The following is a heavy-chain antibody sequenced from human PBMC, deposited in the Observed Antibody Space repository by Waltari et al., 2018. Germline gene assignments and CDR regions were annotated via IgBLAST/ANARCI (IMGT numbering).Heavy chain of an antibody. V-gene: IGHV3-21*01. Sequence: EVQLVESGGGLVKPGGSLRLSCGASGFSFSSYSMHGVRQAPGKWLDGVSSISSSTTYIHSADSVKGRFTISRDNAKNSLYLQMNSLRVEDTAVYYCVSGGWGFYFDYWGQGTVVTGSS. CDR3: VSGGWGFYFDY. CDR1: GFSFSSYS. CDR2: ISSSTTYI. D-gene: IGHD7-27*01. J-gene: IGHJ4*02.